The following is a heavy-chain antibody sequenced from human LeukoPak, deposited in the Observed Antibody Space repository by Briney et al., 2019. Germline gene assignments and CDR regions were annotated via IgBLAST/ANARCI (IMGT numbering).Heavy chain of an antibody. Sequence: PGGSLRLPCAASGFTFSNYWIYWVRQAPGKGLVWVSRINESGRTTTYADSVKGRFTISRGNAKNTVYLQMNSLRAEDTAVYYCAREGGTVTMYDYWGQGTLVTVSS. V-gene: IGHV3-74*01. D-gene: IGHD4-11*01. J-gene: IGHJ4*02. CDR1: GFTFSNYW. CDR2: INESGRTT. CDR3: AREGGTVTMYDY.